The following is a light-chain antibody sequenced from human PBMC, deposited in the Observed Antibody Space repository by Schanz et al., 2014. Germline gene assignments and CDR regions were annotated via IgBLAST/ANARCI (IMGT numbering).Light chain of an antibody. CDR3: CSYAGKYTWV. Sequence: QSALTQPRSVSGSPGQSVTISCTGTMIDVDGHNYVSWYQQHPGKAPKLIIYDVSVRPSGVPDRFSGSKSVNTASLTISGLQAEDEADYYCCSYAGKYTWVFGGGTKVTVL. J-gene: IGLJ3*02. CDR1: MIDVDGHNY. V-gene: IGLV2-11*01. CDR2: DVS.